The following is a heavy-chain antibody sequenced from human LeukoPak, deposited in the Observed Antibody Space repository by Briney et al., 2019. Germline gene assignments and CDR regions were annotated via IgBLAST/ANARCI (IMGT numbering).Heavy chain of an antibody. J-gene: IGHJ4*02. CDR3: ARILVVVPAAEPTHFDY. CDR1: GYSFTSYW. Sequence: GESLKISCKGSGYSFTSYWIGWVRQMPGKGLEWMGIIYPGDSDTRYSPSFQGQVTISADKSISTAYLQWSSLKASDTAMYYCARILVVVPAAEPTHFDYWGQGTLVTVSS. CDR2: IYPGDSDT. V-gene: IGHV5-51*01. D-gene: IGHD2-2*01.